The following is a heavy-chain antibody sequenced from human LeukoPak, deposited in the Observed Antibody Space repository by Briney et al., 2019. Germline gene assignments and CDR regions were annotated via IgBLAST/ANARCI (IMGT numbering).Heavy chain of an antibody. V-gene: IGHV4-39*01. CDR1: AGSISSSSYY. D-gene: IGHD2-21*01. J-gene: IGHJ4*02. Sequence: SETLSLTCTVSAGSISSSSYYWGRNRQPPGKGMYWVGSIYYSGSTYYNPSLKSRVTISVDTTKNQFSLKLSSMTAPATALYTYARQVKEGDDAYWGQGTLVTVSS. CDR3: ARQVKEGDDAY. CDR2: IYYSGST.